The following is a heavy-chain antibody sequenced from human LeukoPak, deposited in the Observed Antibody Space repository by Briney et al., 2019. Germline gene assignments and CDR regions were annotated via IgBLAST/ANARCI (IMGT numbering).Heavy chain of an antibody. V-gene: IGHV4-61*08. D-gene: IGHD3-22*01. J-gene: IGHJ4*02. CDR2: IYYSGST. CDR1: GGSISSGGYY. CDR3: ARAMRNYYDSSGYSFDY. Sequence: PSQTLSLTCTVSGGSISSGGYYWSWIRQPPGKGLEWIGYIYYSGSTNYNPSLKSRVTISVDTSKNQFSLKLSSVTAADTAVYYCARAMRNYYDSSGYSFDYWGQGTLVTVSS.